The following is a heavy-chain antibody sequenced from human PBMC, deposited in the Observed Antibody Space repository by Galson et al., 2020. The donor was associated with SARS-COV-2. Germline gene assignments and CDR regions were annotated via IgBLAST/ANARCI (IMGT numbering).Heavy chain of an antibody. D-gene: IGHD6-13*01. Sequence: LSLTCAVYSGTFSGYYWNWIRQPPGKGLEWIGEINNSGTTNYNASLRSRVTISVDTSKSQFSLRLTSVTAADTAVYYCARGRNPRDDGALLWIYRIASTGVFDYWGLGTLVTVSS. CDR3: ARGRNPRDDGALLWIYRIASTGVFDY. CDR2: INNSGTT. J-gene: IGHJ4*02. V-gene: IGHV4-34*01. CDR1: SGTFSGYY.